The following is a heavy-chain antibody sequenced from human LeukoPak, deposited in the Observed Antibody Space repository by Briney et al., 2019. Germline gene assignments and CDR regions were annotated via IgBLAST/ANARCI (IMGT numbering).Heavy chain of an antibody. J-gene: IGHJ4*02. CDR1: GFTVSSKY. CDR3: ARDYYGSGSQIYGIIDY. Sequence: PGGSLRLSCAASGFTVSSKYMSWVRQAPGKGLEWVSVILRGGSTYYTDSVKGRFTISRDNSKNTLYLQMYSLRAEDTAVYYCARDYYGSGSQIYGIIDYWGQGTLVAV. CDR2: ILRGGST. V-gene: IGHV3-66*01. D-gene: IGHD3-10*01.